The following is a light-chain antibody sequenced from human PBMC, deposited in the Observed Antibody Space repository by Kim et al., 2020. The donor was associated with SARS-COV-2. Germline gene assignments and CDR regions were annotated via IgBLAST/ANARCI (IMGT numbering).Light chain of an antibody. CDR3: NSRDSNDNVV. CDR2: GKN. J-gene: IGLJ2*01. V-gene: IGLV3-19*01. CDR1: SLRSYY. Sequence: VALGQTVRIPCQGDSLRSYYASWYKHRPGQAPIVVIYGKNNRPSGIPDRFSGASSGNTASLTITGTQAGDEADYYCNSRDSNDNVVFGGGTQLTVL.